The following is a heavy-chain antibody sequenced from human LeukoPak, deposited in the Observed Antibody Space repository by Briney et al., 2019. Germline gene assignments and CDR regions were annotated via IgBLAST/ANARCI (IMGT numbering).Heavy chain of an antibody. CDR3: ARDRVDTAMPRMDV. D-gene: IGHD5-18*01. J-gene: IGHJ6*02. CDR1: GFSFSDYY. V-gene: IGHV3-11*01. Sequence: GGSLRLSCAASGFSFSDYYMSWIRQAPGKGLEWISYISSSGSDISYAESMRGRFTISRDNAKNSLYLQMNSLRAEDTAVYYCARDRVDTAMPRMDVWGQGTTVTVSS. CDR2: ISSSGSDI.